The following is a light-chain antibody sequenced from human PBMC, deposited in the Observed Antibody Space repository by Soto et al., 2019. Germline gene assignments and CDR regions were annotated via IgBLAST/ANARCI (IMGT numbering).Light chain of an antibody. Sequence: QSVLTQPPSVSGAPGQRVTISCTGSSSNIGAGYDIHWYQQLPGAAPKLLISGNSNRPSGVPDRFSGSKSGTSASLAIAGLQAEDEADYYCQSYDTSLSGSVFGGGTKLTDL. CDR3: QSYDTSLSGSV. V-gene: IGLV1-40*01. CDR2: GNS. J-gene: IGLJ2*01. CDR1: SSNIGAGYD.